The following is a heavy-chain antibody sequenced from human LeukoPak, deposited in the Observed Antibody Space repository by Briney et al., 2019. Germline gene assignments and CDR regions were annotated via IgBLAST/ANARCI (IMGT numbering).Heavy chain of an antibody. J-gene: IGHJ4*02. Sequence: GGSLRLSCEASGFAVSARPMSWVRQAPGKGLEWVSVIYSGGSTYFADSVKGRFTIFSDNSKNTLYLQLNSLRAEDTAVYYCARDRVLGCLDFWGQGTLVTVSS. CDR1: GFAVSARP. CDR2: IYSGGST. CDR3: ARDRVLGCLDF. D-gene: IGHD3-16*01. V-gene: IGHV3-66*01.